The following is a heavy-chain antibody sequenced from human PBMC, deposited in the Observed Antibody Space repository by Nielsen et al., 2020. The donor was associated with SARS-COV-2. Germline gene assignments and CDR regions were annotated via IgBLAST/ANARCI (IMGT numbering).Heavy chain of an antibody. CDR1: GASITTSSYY. V-gene: IGHV4-39*07. CDR2: IYYSGRT. D-gene: IGHD6-13*01. CDR3: ARDLRRISAAGTWVYYFDD. Sequence: SETLSLTCTVSGASITTSSYYWGWIRQPPGKGLEWIGTIYYSGRTYYNPSLKSRVTISLDTSKNQFSLKLSSVTAADTAVYYCARDLRRISAAGTWVYYFDDWGQGTLVTVSS. J-gene: IGHJ4*02.